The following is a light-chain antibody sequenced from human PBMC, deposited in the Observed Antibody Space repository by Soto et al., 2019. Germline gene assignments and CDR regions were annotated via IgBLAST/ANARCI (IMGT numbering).Light chain of an antibody. CDR3: SSYTNTSPYIL. Sequence: QSALTQPASVSGSPGQSITISCTGASSDVGGYNHVSWYQQHPGKAPQLIIYNVSHRPSGVSNRFSGSKSGNTASLTISGLQAEDEADYYCSSYTNTSPYILFGGGPQLTVL. CDR1: SSDVGGYNH. J-gene: IGLJ2*01. CDR2: NVS. V-gene: IGLV2-14*01.